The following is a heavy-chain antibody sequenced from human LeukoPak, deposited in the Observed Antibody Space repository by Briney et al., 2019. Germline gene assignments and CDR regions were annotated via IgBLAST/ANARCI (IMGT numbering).Heavy chain of an antibody. V-gene: IGHV4-59*01. CDR2: IYYSGST. J-gene: IGHJ6*03. Sequence: SETLSLTCTASGGSISSYYWSWIRQPPGKGLEWIGYIYYSGSTNYNPSLKSRVTISVDTSKNQFSLKLSSVTAADTAVYYCARGRDQYYYDSSGYYDYYYYYYMDVWGKGTTVTISS. CDR3: ARGRDQYYYDSSGYYDYYYYYYMDV. CDR1: GGSISSYY. D-gene: IGHD3-22*01.